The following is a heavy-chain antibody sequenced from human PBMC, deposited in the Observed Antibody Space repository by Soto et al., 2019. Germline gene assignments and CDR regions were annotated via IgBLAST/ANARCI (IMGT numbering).Heavy chain of an antibody. V-gene: IGHV4-39*01. D-gene: IGHD2-21*02. J-gene: IGHJ5*02. Sequence: QLQLQESGPGLVKPSETLSLTCTVSGGSMSSSSYFWGWISQPPGKGLEWIGSIYYSGSTYYNPSLKSRVTVSVDTSKNQFSLKLSSVTAADTAVYYCARHPSDFWFDPWGQGTLVTVSS. CDR3: ARHPSDFWFDP. CDR2: IYYSGST. CDR1: GGSMSSSSYF.